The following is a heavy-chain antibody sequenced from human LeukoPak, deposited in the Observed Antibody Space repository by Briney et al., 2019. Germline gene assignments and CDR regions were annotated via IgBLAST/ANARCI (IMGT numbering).Heavy chain of an antibody. CDR2: IRGSGDYT. V-gene: IGHV3-23*01. Sequence: GGSLRLSCAASGFIFSSYAMSWVRQAPGKGLEWVSAIRGSGDYTYYADSVKGRFTISRDNSKNTLYLQMNSLRAEDTAVYYCAKRFAASSGWFDYWGQGTLVTVSS. J-gene: IGHJ4*02. CDR1: GFIFSSYA. CDR3: AKRFAASSGWFDY. D-gene: IGHD6-19*01.